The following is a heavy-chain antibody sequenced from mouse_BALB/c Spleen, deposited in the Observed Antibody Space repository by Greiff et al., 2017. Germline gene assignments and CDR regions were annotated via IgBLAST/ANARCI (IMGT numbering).Heavy chain of an antibody. Sequence: VQLQQSGAELMKPGASVKISCKATGYTFSSYWIEWVKQRPGHGLEWIGEILPGSGSTNYNEKFKGKATFTADTSSNTAYMQLSSLTSEDSAVYYCASPFTTVVDYYAMDYWGQGTSVTVSS. CDR2: ILPGSGST. V-gene: IGHV1-9*01. CDR3: ASPFTTVVDYYAMDY. J-gene: IGHJ4*01. CDR1: GYTFSSYW. D-gene: IGHD1-1*01.